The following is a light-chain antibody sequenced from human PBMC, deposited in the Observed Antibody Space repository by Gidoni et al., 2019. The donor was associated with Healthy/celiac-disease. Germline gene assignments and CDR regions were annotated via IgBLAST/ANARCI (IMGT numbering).Light chain of an antibody. CDR3: QQYHSYSPRT. CDR1: QSISSW. J-gene: IGKJ2*01. V-gene: IGKV1-5*03. CDR2: KAS. Sequence: DIQMTQSPSTLSASVGDRVTITCRASQSISSWLSWYQQKPGKAPKLLIYKASSLESGVPSRFSGSGSGTEFILTISSLQPDDFATYYCQQYHSYSPRTFGQGTKLEIK.